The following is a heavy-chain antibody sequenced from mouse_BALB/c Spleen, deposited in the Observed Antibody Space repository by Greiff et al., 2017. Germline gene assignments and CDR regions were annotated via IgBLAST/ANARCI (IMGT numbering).Heavy chain of an antibody. D-gene: IGHD2-1*01. V-gene: IGHV2-2*02. Sequence: VQLQESGPGLVQPSQSLSITCTVSGFSLTSYGVHWVRQSPGKGLEWLGVIWSGGSTDYNAAFISRLSISKDNSKSQVFFKMNSLQANDTAIYYCARFRGNYGGNAMDYWGQGTSVTVSS. CDR3: ARFRGNYGGNAMDY. CDR1: GFSLTSYG. CDR2: IWSGGST. J-gene: IGHJ4*01.